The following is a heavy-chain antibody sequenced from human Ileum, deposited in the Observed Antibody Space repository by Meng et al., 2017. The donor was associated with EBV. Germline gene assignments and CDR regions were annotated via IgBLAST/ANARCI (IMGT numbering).Heavy chain of an antibody. CDR1: GGSVISNNW. V-gene: IGHV4-4*02. Sequence: QVQLPDSRPRLVKPSGTLSLTCAVSGGSVISNNWWSWVRQPPGKGLEWIGDIFHIGSTNNSPSLKSRVTISVDNSKNQFSLSLTSVTAADTAIYYCAKVSLTGTFYDHWGQGILVTVSS. CDR3: AKVSLTGTFYDH. D-gene: IGHD3-9*01. CDR2: IFHIGST. J-gene: IGHJ4*02.